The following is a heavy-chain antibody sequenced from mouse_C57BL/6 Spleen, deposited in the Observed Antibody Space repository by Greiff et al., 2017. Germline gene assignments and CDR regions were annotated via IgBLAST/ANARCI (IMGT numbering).Heavy chain of an antibody. CDR1: GYTFTSYW. Sequence: QVELQQPGAELVKPGASVKLSCKASGYTFTSYWMHWVKQRPGQGLEWIGMIHPNSGSTNYNEKFKSKATLTVDKSSSTDYMQLSSLTSEDSAVYYCARRGYDYYYAMDYGGQGTSVTVAS. CDR3: ARRGYDYYYAMDY. J-gene: IGHJ4*01. D-gene: IGHD2-2*01. V-gene: IGHV1-64*01. CDR2: IHPNSGST.